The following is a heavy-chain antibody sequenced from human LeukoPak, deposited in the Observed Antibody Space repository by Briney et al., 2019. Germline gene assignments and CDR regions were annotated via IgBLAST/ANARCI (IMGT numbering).Heavy chain of an antibody. CDR3: AKRNGYSSDWYNFQH. Sequence: PGGSLRLSCVDSGVTFSNYWMNWVRQAPGKGLEWVSYISSSGSTIYYADSVKGRFTISRDNAKNSLYLQMNSLRAEDTAVYYCAKRNGYSSDWYNFQHWGQGTLVTVSS. V-gene: IGHV3-48*04. CDR2: ISSSGSTI. D-gene: IGHD6-19*01. J-gene: IGHJ1*01. CDR1: GVTFSNYW.